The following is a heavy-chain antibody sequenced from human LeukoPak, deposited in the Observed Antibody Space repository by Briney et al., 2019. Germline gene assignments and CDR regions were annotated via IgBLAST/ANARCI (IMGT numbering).Heavy chain of an antibody. CDR3: ARGSWSAAGTSIDY. V-gene: IGHV3-74*01. Sequence: PGGSLRLSCAASGSTFRTYWMNWVRQAPGKGLVWVSRIESDGSSTSYADSVKGRFTISRDNAANTLYLQMNSLRAEDTAVYYCARGSWSAAGTSIDYWGQGTLVTVSS. J-gene: IGHJ4*02. CDR2: IESDGSST. D-gene: IGHD6-13*01. CDR1: GSTFRTYW.